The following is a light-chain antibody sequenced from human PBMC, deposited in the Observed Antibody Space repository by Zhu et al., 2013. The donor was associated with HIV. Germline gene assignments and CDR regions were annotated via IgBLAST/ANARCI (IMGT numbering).Light chain of an antibody. J-gene: IGKJ4*01. V-gene: IGKV3D-20*02. Sequence: EIVLTQSPDTLSLSPAETAILSCRASQTVSDRYLAWYQQKPGQAPRLLIYDASSRATGIADRFSGSGSGTDFTLTISSLEPEDFAVYYCQQRSNWPTFGGGTKVEIK. CDR2: DAS. CDR1: QTVSDRY. CDR3: QQRSNWPT.